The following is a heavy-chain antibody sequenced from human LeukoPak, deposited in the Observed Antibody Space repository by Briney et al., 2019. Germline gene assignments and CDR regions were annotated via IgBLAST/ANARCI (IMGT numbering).Heavy chain of an antibody. CDR1: GYTFSSYA. D-gene: IGHD1-14*01. J-gene: IGHJ4*02. CDR3: ARDFESTTYFNYYFDY. CDR2: ISYDGSNK. V-gene: IGHV3-30-3*01. Sequence: GGSLRLSCAASGYTFSSYAMHWVRQAPGKGLEWVAVISYDGSNKYYADSVKGRFTISRDNSKNTLYLQMNSLRAEDTAVYYCARDFESTTYFNYYFDYWGQGTLVTVFS.